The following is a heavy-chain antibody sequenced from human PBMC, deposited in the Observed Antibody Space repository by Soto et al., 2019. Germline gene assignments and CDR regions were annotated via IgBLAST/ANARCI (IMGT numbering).Heavy chain of an antibody. CDR2: IYYSGST. J-gene: IGHJ5*02. CDR1: GGSISSGGYY. D-gene: IGHD2-2*01. V-gene: IGHV4-31*03. Sequence: SETLSLTCTVSGGSISSGGYYWSWIRQHPGKGLEWIGYIYYSGSTYYNPSLKSRVTISVDTSKNQFSLKLSSVTAADTAVYYCARTVGYCSSTSCYAYEKYNWFDPWGQGTLVTVS. CDR3: ARTVGYCSSTSCYAYEKYNWFDP.